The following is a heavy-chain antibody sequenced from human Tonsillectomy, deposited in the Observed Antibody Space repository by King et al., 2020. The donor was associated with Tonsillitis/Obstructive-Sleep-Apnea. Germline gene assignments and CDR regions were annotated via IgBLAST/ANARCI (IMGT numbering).Heavy chain of an antibody. J-gene: IGHJ6*03. V-gene: IGHV4-59*01. CDR3: ARGLRSVYYMDV. CDR2: INYSGST. CDR1: GGSISSYY. D-gene: IGHD4-17*01. Sequence: VQLQESGPGLVKPSETLSLTCIVSGGSISSYYWSWIRPPPEKGLEWIGYINYSGSTNYNPSLKSRVTISIDTSKNQFSLKLTSVTAADTAVYYCARGLRSVYYMDVWGKGTTVTVSS.